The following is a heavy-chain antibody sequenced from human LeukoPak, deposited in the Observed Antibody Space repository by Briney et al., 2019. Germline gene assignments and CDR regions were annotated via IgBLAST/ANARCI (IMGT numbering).Heavy chain of an antibody. Sequence: SETLSLTCTFSGGSISDYSWGWIRQPPGKGLEWIGYIYHNGLINYNPSLKSRATISLDTSKNQFSLRLTSVTAADTAVYYCARGSSSWLDYYIDVWAKGTTVTVSS. D-gene: IGHD6-13*01. V-gene: IGHV4-59*12. CDR3: ARGSSSWLDYYIDV. J-gene: IGHJ6*03. CDR2: IYHNGLI. CDR1: GGSISDYS.